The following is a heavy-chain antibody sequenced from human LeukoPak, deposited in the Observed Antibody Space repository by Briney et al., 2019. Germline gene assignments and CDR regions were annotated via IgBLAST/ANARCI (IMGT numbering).Heavy chain of an antibody. J-gene: IGHJ4*02. Sequence: GGSLRLSCAASGFTFSTYAMTWVRQAPGKGLEWVSGISASGGSTYYADSVKGRFTISRDNSKNTLYLQMSSLRAEDTAVYYCATAASHRRHYVLDYWGQGTLVTVSS. V-gene: IGHV3-23*01. D-gene: IGHD4-17*01. CDR3: ATAASHRRHYVLDY. CDR1: GFTFSTYA. CDR2: ISASGGST.